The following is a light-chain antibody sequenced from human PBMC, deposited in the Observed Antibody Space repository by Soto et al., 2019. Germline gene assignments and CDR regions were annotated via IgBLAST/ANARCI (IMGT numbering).Light chain of an antibody. J-gene: IGKJ1*01. Sequence: DIQMTQSPSSLSASVGDSVTITCRASQNINIYLSWSQQKPGKAPKLLIYTASNLQSGVPSRFSGSGSGTDFTLTISSLQPEDIETYYCQQTYTTPVTFGQGTKVEVK. CDR2: TAS. V-gene: IGKV1-39*01. CDR1: QNINIY. CDR3: QQTYTTPVT.